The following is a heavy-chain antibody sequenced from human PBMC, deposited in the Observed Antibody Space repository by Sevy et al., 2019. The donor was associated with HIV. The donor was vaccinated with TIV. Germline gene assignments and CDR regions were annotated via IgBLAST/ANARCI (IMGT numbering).Heavy chain of an antibody. Sequence: GGSLRLSCAASGFTVSSNYMSWVRQAPGKGLEWVSVIYSGGSTYYADSVKGRFTISRDTSKNTLYLQMNSLRAEDTAVYYWAREVLRVLEWLPKPYYCYGMDVWGQGTTVTVSS. CDR2: IYSGGST. D-gene: IGHD3-3*01. CDR1: GFTVSSNY. V-gene: IGHV3-53*01. CDR3: AREVLRVLEWLPKPYYCYGMDV. J-gene: IGHJ6*02.